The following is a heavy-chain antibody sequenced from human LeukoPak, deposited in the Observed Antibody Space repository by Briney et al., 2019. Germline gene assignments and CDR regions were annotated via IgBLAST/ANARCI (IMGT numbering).Heavy chain of an antibody. V-gene: IGHV3-21*01. CDR1: GFTFSSYN. CDR2: ITSTSTYI. Sequence: PGGSLRLSCTASGFTFSSYNMNWVRQAPGKGLEWVSTITSTSTYIAYADSVKGRFTISRDNADNSVYLQMNSLRADDTAVYYCAKGRPHGMDVWGQGTSVTVSS. J-gene: IGHJ6*02. CDR3: AKGRPHGMDV. D-gene: IGHD6-6*01.